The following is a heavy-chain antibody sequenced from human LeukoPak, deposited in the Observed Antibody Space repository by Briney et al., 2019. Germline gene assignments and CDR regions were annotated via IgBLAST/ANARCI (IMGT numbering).Heavy chain of an antibody. Sequence: GGSLRLSCAASGFTSSNYYMNWVRHAPGKGLEVVSSISGSSSYIYYADSVKGRFTIYRDNAKNSLYVQMNSLRAEDTAVYYCARDVYYYDSSGFDPWGQGTLVTVSS. V-gene: IGHV3-21*01. D-gene: IGHD3-22*01. CDR3: ARDVYYYDSSGFDP. CDR1: GFTSSNYY. J-gene: IGHJ5*02. CDR2: ISGSSSYI.